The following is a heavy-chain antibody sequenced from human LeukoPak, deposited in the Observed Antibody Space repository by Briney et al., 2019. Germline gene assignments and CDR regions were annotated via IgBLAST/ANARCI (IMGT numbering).Heavy chain of an antibody. Sequence: GGSLRLSCAASGFTFSSHAMSWVRQAPGKGLEWVSAISGSGGSTYYADSVKGRFTISRDNSKNTLYLQMNSLRAEDTAVYYCAKGGLLWFGEARPTHFDYWGQGTLVTVSS. CDR1: GFTFSSHA. CDR3: AKGGLLWFGEARPTHFDY. J-gene: IGHJ4*02. D-gene: IGHD3-10*01. V-gene: IGHV3-23*01. CDR2: ISGSGGST.